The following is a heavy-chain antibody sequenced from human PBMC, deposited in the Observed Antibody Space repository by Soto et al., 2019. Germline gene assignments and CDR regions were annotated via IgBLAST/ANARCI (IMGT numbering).Heavy chain of an antibody. V-gene: IGHV4-59*01. CDR1: GGSISSYY. J-gene: IGHJ4*02. D-gene: IGHD3-10*01. CDR3: ARGSGSYYKGAPDY. CDR2: IYYSGST. Sequence: LETLSLTCTVSGGSISSYYWSWIRQPPGKGLEWIGYIYYSGSTNYNPPLKSRVTISVDTAKNQFSLKLSSVTAADTAVYYCARGSGSYYKGAPDYWGQGTLVTVSS.